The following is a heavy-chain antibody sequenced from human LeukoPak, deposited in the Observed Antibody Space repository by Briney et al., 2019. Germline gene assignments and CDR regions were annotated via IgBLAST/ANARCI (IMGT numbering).Heavy chain of an antibody. V-gene: IGHV3-53*01. CDR3: ARAHGRITRDAYFDY. D-gene: IGHD3-10*01. CDR2: IYSSGST. Sequence: GGSLRLSCAASGFRFSDFSMSWVRQAPGKGLTWVSVIYSSGSTYYADSVKGRFAISRDDSKNTLDLQMNSLRAEDTAVYYCARAHGRITRDAYFDYWGQGTLVTVSS. CDR1: GFRFSDFS. J-gene: IGHJ4*02.